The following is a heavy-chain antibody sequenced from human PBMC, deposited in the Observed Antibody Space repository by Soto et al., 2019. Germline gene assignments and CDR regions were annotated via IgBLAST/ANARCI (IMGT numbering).Heavy chain of an antibody. CDR1: GYNLTRHY. V-gene: IGHV1-2*02. Sequence: GPLKGSCKASGYNLTRHYIHWVGQGPGQGLEWMGWINPNSGGTNYAQKFQGRVTMTRDTSISTAYMELSRLRSDDTAVYYCARVRGQLWPYYFDYWGQGTLVTVSS. J-gene: IGHJ4*02. D-gene: IGHD5-18*01. CDR3: ARVRGQLWPYYFDY. CDR2: INPNSGGT.